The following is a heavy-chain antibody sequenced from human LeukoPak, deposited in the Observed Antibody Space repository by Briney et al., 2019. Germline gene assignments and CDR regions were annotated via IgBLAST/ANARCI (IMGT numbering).Heavy chain of an antibody. CDR1: GFTFSSYA. J-gene: IGHJ4*02. CDR3: ARELWFGELTSGYFDY. CDR2: IYSGGST. D-gene: IGHD3-10*01. Sequence: GGSLRLSCAASGFTFSSYAMSWVRQAPGKGLEWVSVIYSGGSTYYADSVKGRFTISRDNSKNTLYLQMNSLRAEDTAVYYCARELWFGELTSGYFDYWGQGTLVTVSS. V-gene: IGHV3-66*01.